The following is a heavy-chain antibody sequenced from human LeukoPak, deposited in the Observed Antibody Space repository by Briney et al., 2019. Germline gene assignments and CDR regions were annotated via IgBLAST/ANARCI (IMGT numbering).Heavy chain of an antibody. J-gene: IGHJ4*02. CDR1: GGSISSSSFY. CDR2: IFYTGNT. CDR3: ARHWSRYFDY. Sequence: SETLSLTCTVSGGSISSSSFYWDWIRQPPGKGLEWTGSIFYTGNTYYNPSLKSRVTISVDTSKNQFSLKLSSVTAADTAVYYCARHWSRYFDYWGQGSLVTVSS. D-gene: IGHD2-8*02. V-gene: IGHV4-39*01.